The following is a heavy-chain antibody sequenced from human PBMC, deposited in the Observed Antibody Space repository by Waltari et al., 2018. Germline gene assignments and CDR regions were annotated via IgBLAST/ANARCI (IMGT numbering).Heavy chain of an antibody. J-gene: IGHJ4*02. CDR1: GYTVTSYY. V-gene: IGHV1-46*01. Sequence: QVQLVQSGAEVNKPGASVRVSCKASGYTVTSYYMHGVRQAPGQGLEWMGINNHMGGSTNYAQTFQGRVTMTMDTSTSPFYMELSSLRAADTAVYYCARGETRVVTTFGSFDYWGQGTLVTVSS. D-gene: IGHD2-21*02. CDR3: ARGETRVVTTFGSFDY. CDR2: NNHMGGST.